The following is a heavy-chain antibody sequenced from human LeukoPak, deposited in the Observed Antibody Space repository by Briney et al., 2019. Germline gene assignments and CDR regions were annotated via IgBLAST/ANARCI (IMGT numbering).Heavy chain of an antibody. CDR3: ARDNDYYDSSGYYLDY. CDR2: ISGRSNYI. J-gene: IGHJ4*02. D-gene: IGHD3-22*01. V-gene: IGHV3-21*01. Sequence: GGSLRLSCAASGFTFSSHRMNWVRQAPGKGLEWVSSISGRSNYIHSADSVKGRFTISRDNTKNSLYLQMNSLRAEDTAVYYCARDNDYYDSSGYYLDYWGQGTLVTVSS. CDR1: GFTFSSHR.